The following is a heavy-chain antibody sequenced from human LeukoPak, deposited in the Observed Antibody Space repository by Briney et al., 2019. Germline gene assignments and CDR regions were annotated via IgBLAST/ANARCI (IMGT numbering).Heavy chain of an antibody. CDR2: IYYTGTT. V-gene: IGHV4-31*03. Sequence: SETLSLTCTVSGDSISSGGYYWSWVRQHPGKGLEWLGCIYYTGTTYYNPSLKSRVTISVDTSKNQFSLKLSSVTAADTAVYYCARANTLYCSNTSCYAGPLRFDYWGQGTLVTVSS. CDR3: ARANTLYCSNTSCYAGPLRFDY. D-gene: IGHD2-2*01. CDR1: GDSISSGGYY. J-gene: IGHJ4*02.